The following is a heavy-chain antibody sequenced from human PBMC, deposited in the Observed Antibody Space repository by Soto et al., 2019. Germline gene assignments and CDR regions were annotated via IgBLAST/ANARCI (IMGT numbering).Heavy chain of an antibody. CDR2: LAYDGSNK. D-gene: IGHD6-19*01. CDR1: GFTFSNYA. V-gene: IGHV3-30*09. CDR3: ARDRSYSGWFDY. Sequence: QVQLVESGGGVVQPGRSLRLSCAASGFTFSNYAMHWVRQAPGKGLEWVAVLAYDGSNKYYADAVKGRFAISRDNSKNTLFLQMNSLTAEDTAVYYCARDRSYSGWFDYWGQGTLVTVSS. J-gene: IGHJ4*02.